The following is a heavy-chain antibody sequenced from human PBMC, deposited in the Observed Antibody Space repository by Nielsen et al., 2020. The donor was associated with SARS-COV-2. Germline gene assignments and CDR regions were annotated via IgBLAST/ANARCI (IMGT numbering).Heavy chain of an antibody. V-gene: IGHV3-11*05. CDR1: GFTFSDYY. J-gene: IGHJ4*02. D-gene: IGHD3-22*01. CDR3: ARGTNYYDSSGYYYVLDYFDY. Sequence: GESLKISCAASGFTFSDYYMSWIRQAPGKGLERVSYISSSSSYTNYADSVKGRFTISRDNAKNSLYLQMNSLRAEDTAVYYCARGTNYYDSSGYYYVLDYFDYWGQGTLVTVSS. CDR2: ISSSSSYT.